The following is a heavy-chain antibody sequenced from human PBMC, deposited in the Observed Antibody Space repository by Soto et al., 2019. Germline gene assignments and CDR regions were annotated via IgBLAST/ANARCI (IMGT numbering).Heavy chain of an antibody. CDR2: ISTYNGDT. CDR3: AREGVAPYYYYGMDV. CDR1: GYTFTRSG. V-gene: IGHV1-18*01. Sequence: QVQLVQSGAEVKKPGASVKVSCKASGYTFTRSGISWVRQAPGQGLGGMGWISTYNGDTNYAQTFQGRVTMTTDTSTSTVHMEVRSLRSDDTAVYYCAREGVAPYYYYGMDVWGQGTPVTVSS. D-gene: IGHD5-12*01. J-gene: IGHJ6*02.